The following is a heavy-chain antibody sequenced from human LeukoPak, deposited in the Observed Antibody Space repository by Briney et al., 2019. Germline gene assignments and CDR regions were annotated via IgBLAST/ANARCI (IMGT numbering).Heavy chain of an antibody. CDR1: GGTFSSYA. V-gene: IGHV1-69*01. CDR3: ARVHFWSGYSCGMDV. Sequence: GSSVKVSCKASGGTFSSYAISWVRQAPGQGLEWMGGIIPIFGTANYAQKFQGRVTITADESTSTAYMELGSLRSEDTAVYYCARVHFWSGYSCGMDVWGQGTTVTVSS. CDR2: IIPIFGTA. D-gene: IGHD3-3*02. J-gene: IGHJ6*02.